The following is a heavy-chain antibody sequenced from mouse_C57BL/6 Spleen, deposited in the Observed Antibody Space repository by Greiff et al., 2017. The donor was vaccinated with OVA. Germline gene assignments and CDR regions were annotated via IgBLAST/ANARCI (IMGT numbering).Heavy chain of an antibody. CDR1: GYTFTDYY. D-gene: IGHD1-1*01. CDR2: INPNNGGT. J-gene: IGHJ3*01. Sequence: VQLQQSGPELVKPGASVKISCKASGYTFTDYYMNWVKQSHGTSLEWIGDINPNNGGTSYNQKFKGKATLTVDKSSSTAYMELRSLTSEDYAVYYCARSYYGSSYDWFAYWGQGTLVTVSA. V-gene: IGHV1-26*01. CDR3: ARSYYGSSYDWFAY.